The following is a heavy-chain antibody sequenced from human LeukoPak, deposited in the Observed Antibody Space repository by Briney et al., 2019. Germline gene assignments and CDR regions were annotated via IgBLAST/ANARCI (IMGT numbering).Heavy chain of an antibody. CDR3: ATHTYSSGWYLFILDY. CDR2: ISAYNGNT. CDR1: GYTFTSYG. J-gene: IGHJ4*02. Sequence: ASVKVSCKASGYTFTSYGISWVRQAPGQGLEWMGWISAYNGNTNYAQKLQGRVTMTTDTSTSTAYMELSSLRSEDTAVYYCATHTYSSGWYLFILDYWGQGTLVTVSS. D-gene: IGHD6-19*01. V-gene: IGHV1-18*01.